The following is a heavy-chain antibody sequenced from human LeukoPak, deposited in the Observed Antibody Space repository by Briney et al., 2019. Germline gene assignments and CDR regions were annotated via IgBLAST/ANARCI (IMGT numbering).Heavy chain of an antibody. V-gene: IGHV1-69*05. D-gene: IGHD4-17*01. CDR1: GGTFSSYA. Sequence: APVKVSCKASGGTFSSYAISWVRQAPGQGLEWMGGIIPIFGTANYAQKFQGRVTITTDESTSTAYMELSSLRSEDTAVYYCASVYGDHGGNYYYYYMDVWGKGTTVTVSS. CDR2: IIPIFGTA. CDR3: ASVYGDHGGNYYYYYMDV. J-gene: IGHJ6*03.